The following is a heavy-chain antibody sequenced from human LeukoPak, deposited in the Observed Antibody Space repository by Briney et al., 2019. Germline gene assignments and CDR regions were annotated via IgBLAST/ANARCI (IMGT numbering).Heavy chain of an antibody. CDR2: IYHSGST. J-gene: IGHJ5*02. Sequence: SGTLSLTCAVSGGSISSSYWWSWIRQPPGKGLEWIGEIYHSGSTNYNLSLKSRVTISVDKSKNQFSLKLNSVTAADTAVYYCARDLFGSRSSGFDPWGQGTLVSVSS. CDR1: GGSISSSYW. D-gene: IGHD3-10*01. V-gene: IGHV4-4*02. CDR3: ARDLFGSRSSGFDP.